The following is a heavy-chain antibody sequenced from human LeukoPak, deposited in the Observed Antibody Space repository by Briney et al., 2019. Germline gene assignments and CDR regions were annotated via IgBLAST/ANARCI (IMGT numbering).Heavy chain of an antibody. CDR1: GATFSSYA. CDR3: ARSSSCWYVCYFDY. Sequence: SVKLSCNASGATFSSYAISWVRQAPGQGLEWRGRIIPIFGIANYAQKFQGRVTITADKSTSTAYMELSSLRSEDTAVYYCARSSSCWYVCYFDYWGQGTLVTVSS. V-gene: IGHV1-69*04. CDR2: IIPIFGIA. J-gene: IGHJ4*02. D-gene: IGHD6-19*01.